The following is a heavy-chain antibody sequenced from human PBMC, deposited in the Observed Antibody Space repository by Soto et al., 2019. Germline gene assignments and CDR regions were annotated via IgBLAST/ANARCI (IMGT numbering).Heavy chain of an antibody. Sequence: QVLLVQSGSEVKKPGASMKVSCQTSGYTFSDFALTWVRQVPDKGLEWLGWISPYTGKTNYAQRVHDRVALTTDTSTRTAYLELRNLTYDDTAVYYCARLGWELLSGRRYFDYWGQGTLVTVSS. J-gene: IGHJ4*02. CDR2: ISPYTGKT. CDR1: GYTFSDFA. CDR3: ARLGWELLSGRRYFDY. V-gene: IGHV1-18*04. D-gene: IGHD1-26*01.